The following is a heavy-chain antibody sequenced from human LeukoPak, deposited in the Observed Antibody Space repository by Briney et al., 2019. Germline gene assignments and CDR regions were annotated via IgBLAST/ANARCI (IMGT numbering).Heavy chain of an antibody. Sequence: SVKVSCKASGGTFSSYAISWVRQAPGQGLEWMGRIIPILGIANYAQKFQGRVTMTRDTSISTAYMELSRLRSDDTAVYYCARADYYYGSGSYFDYWGQGTLVTVSS. D-gene: IGHD3-10*01. CDR2: IIPILGIA. J-gene: IGHJ4*02. V-gene: IGHV1-69*04. CDR3: ARADYYYGSGSYFDY. CDR1: GGTFSSYA.